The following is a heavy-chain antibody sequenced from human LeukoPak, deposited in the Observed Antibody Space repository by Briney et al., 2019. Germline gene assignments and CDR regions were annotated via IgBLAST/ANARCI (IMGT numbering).Heavy chain of an antibody. Sequence: ASVKVSCKASGYTFTGYYMHWVRQAPGQGLEWMGWINPNSGGTNYAQKFQGRVTMTRDTSISTAYMELSRLRSDDTAVYYCARDQSSSGGWYRKNQFDPWGQGTLVTVSS. CDR1: GYTFTGYY. J-gene: IGHJ5*02. CDR3: ARDQSSSGGWYRKNQFDP. CDR2: INPNSGGT. V-gene: IGHV1-2*02. D-gene: IGHD6-19*01.